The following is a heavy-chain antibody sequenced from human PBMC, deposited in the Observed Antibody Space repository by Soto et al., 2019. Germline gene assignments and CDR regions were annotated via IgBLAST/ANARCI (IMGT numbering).Heavy chain of an antibody. CDR3: ARDYSSPYSSGWYQGLDYYYYMDV. Sequence: SQTLSLTCAISGDSVSSNSAAWNWIRQSPSRGLEWLGRTYYRSKWYNDYAVSVKSRITINPDTSKNQFSLQLNSVTPEDTAVYYCARDYSSPYSSGWYQGLDYYYYMDVWGKGTTVTVSS. D-gene: IGHD6-19*01. J-gene: IGHJ6*03. V-gene: IGHV6-1*01. CDR2: TYYRSKWYN. CDR1: GDSVSSNSAA.